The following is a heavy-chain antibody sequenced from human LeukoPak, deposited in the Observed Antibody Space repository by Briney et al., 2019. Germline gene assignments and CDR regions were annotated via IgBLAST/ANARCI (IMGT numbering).Heavy chain of an antibody. CDR2: ISGSGGST. CDR1: GFTFSSYA. CDR3: AKDGGHYYDSSGYGPFDY. J-gene: IGHJ4*02. V-gene: IGHV3-23*01. D-gene: IGHD3-22*01. Sequence: GGSLRLSCAASGFTFSSYAMSWVRQAPGKGLEWVSAISGSGGSTYYADSVKGRFTISRDNSKNTLYLQMNSLRAEDTAVYYCAKDGGHYYDSSGYGPFDYWGQGTLVTVSS.